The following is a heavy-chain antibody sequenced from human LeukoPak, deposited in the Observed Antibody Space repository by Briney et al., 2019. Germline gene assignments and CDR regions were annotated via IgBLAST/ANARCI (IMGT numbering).Heavy chain of an antibody. J-gene: IGHJ5*02. V-gene: IGHV3-23*01. CDR3: AKAAYGDYVNWFDP. CDR1: GFTFSSYA. CDR2: ISGSGGST. D-gene: IGHD4-17*01. Sequence: GGSLRLSCAASGFTFSSYAMSWVRQAPGKGLEWVSAISGSGGSTYYADSVKGRFTISRDNSKNTLYLQMSSLRAEDTALYYCAKAAYGDYVNWFDPWGQGILVIVSS.